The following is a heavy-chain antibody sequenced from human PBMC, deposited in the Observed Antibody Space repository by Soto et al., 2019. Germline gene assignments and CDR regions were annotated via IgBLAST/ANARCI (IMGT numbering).Heavy chain of an antibody. V-gene: IGHV4-31*03. D-gene: IGHD5-12*01. CDR2: IYYSGST. CDR1: GGSISSGGYY. J-gene: IGHJ3*02. Sequence: QVQLQESGPGLVKPSQTLSLTCTVSGGSISSGGYYWSWIRQHPGKGLEWIGYIYYSGSTYYNPYLTSRVTIEVDTSKNQFSLKLSSVTAADTAVYYCARDHGDIVAKYAFDIWGQGTMVTVSS. CDR3: ARDHGDIVAKYAFDI.